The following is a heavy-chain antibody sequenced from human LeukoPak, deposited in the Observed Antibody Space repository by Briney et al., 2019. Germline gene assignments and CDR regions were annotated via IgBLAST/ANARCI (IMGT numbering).Heavy chain of an antibody. CDR3: ARGGSGYYFYWYFDL. V-gene: IGHV1-18*01. CDR1: GYTFTSYG. Sequence: ASVKVSCKASGYTFTSYGISWVRQAPGQGLEWMGWISAYNGNTNYAQKLQGRVTMTTDTSTSTAYMELRSLRSEDTAVYYCARGGSGYYFYWYFDLWGRGTLVTVSS. CDR2: ISAYNGNT. J-gene: IGHJ2*01. D-gene: IGHD3-22*01.